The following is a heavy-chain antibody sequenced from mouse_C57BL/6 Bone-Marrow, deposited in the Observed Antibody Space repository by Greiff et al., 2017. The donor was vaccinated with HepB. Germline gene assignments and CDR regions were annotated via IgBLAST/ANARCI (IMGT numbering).Heavy chain of an antibody. CDR3: ANYYGSYYAMDY. Sequence: QVQLQQSGPELVKPGASVKISCKASGYAFSSSWMNWVKQRPGKGLEWIGRIYPGDGDTNYNGKFKGKATLTADKSSSTAYMQLSSLTSEDSAVYFYANYYGSYYAMDYWGQGTSVTVSS. J-gene: IGHJ4*01. CDR1: GYAFSSSW. V-gene: IGHV1-82*01. D-gene: IGHD1-1*01. CDR2: IYPGDGDT.